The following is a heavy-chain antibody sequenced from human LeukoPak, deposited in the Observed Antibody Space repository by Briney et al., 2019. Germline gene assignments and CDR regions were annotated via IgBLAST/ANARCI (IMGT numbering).Heavy chain of an antibody. D-gene: IGHD2-2*01. Sequence: PGESLKISCKGSGYSFTSYWIGWVRQMPGKGLEWMGIIYPGDSDTRYSPSFQGQVTISAGKSISTAYLQWSSLKASDTAMYYCARRSPAASDYYYGMDVWGQGTTVTVSS. CDR1: GYSFTSYW. J-gene: IGHJ6*02. V-gene: IGHV5-51*01. CDR2: IYPGDSDT. CDR3: ARRSPAASDYYYGMDV.